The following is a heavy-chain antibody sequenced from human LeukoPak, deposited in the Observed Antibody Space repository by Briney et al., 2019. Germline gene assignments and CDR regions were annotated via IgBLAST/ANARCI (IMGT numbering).Heavy chain of an antibody. J-gene: IGHJ6*02. Sequence: GGSLRLSCAASGFTFSSYAMSWVRQAPGRGLEWVSAISGSGGSTYYADSVKGRFTISRDNSKNTLYLQMNSLRAEDTAVYYCANLRDYYYYGMDVWGQGTTVTVSS. D-gene: IGHD3-16*01. CDR1: GFTFSSYA. CDR3: ANLRDYYYYGMDV. CDR2: ISGSGGST. V-gene: IGHV3-23*01.